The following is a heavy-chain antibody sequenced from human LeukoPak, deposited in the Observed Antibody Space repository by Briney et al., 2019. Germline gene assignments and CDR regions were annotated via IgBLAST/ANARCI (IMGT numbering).Heavy chain of an antibody. V-gene: IGHV3-7*04. CDR1: GFTLGTYW. J-gene: IGHJ4*02. D-gene: IGHD3-22*01. CDR2: IKKDGSEK. Sequence: GGSLRLSCAASGFTLGTYWMSWVRQAPGKGLEWVANIKKDGSEKYHVDSVKGRFTISRDNAKNSLYLQMNSLRPEDTAVYYCVRGYDSSGYYGDDFWGQGTLVTVSS. CDR3: VRGYDSSGYYGDDF.